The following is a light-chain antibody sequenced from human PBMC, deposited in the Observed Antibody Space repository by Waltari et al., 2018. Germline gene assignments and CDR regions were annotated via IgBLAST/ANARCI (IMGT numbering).Light chain of an antibody. Sequence: QSALTQPASVSESPGQSITISCSGTSSDVGGYNYVCWYQQHPGKAPQLIIYDVAKRPSGFSNRFAGSKAGNTASLTISGLQAEDEADYYCFSYRSSSTWVFGGGTKLTVL. V-gene: IGLV2-14*01. J-gene: IGLJ3*02. CDR2: DVA. CDR3: FSYRSSSTWV. CDR1: SSDVGGYNY.